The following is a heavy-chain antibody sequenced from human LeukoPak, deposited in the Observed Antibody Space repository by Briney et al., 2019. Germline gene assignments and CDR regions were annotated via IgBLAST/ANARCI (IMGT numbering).Heavy chain of an antibody. Sequence: PGRSLRLSCAASGFTFDDYAMHWVRQAPGKGLEWVSGISWNSGSIGYADSVKGRFTISRDNAKNSLYLQMNSLRAEDTALYYCAKDIAASVVAWGQGTLVTVSS. V-gene: IGHV3-9*01. CDR2: ISWNSGSI. J-gene: IGHJ5*02. D-gene: IGHD6-13*01. CDR1: GFTFDDYA. CDR3: AKDIAASVVA.